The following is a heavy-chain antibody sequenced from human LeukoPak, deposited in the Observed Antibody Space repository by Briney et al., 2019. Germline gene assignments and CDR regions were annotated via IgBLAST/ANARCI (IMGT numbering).Heavy chain of an antibody. CDR3: ARVRPADNWFDH. CDR1: GGSISSSSYY. J-gene: IGHJ5*01. V-gene: IGHV4-39*07. Sequence: SETLSLTCTVSGGSISSSSYYWGWIRQPPGKGLEWIGSICYSGSTYYNPSLKSRVTISVDTSKNQFSLKLSSVTAADTAVYYCARVRPADNWFDHWGQGTLVTVSS. D-gene: IGHD6-6*01. CDR2: ICYSGST.